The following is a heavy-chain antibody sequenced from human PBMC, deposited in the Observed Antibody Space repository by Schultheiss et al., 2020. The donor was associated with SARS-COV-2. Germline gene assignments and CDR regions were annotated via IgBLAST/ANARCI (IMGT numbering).Heavy chain of an antibody. J-gene: IGHJ6*02. CDR1: GFTFSSYA. D-gene: IGHD4-11*01. V-gene: IGHV3-43*02. Sequence: GESLKISCAASGFTFSSYAMSWVRQAPGKGLEWVSLISWDGGSTYYADSVKGRFTISRDNSKNSLYLQMNSLRTEDTALYYCAKGDSDYVTDNYGMDVWGQGTTVTVSS. CDR3: AKGDSDYVTDNYGMDV. CDR2: ISWDGGST.